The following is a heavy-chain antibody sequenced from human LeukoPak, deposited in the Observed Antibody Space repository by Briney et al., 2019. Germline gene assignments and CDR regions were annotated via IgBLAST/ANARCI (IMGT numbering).Heavy chain of an antibody. CDR1: GFTFSTYW. J-gene: IGHJ4*02. CDR2: IKEDGSLK. CDR3: ARDVLGRSGEQLDY. V-gene: IGHV3-7*03. D-gene: IGHD3-3*01. Sequence: GGSLRLSCATSGFTFSTYWMTWVRQVPGKGLEWVANIKEDGSLKYYVDSVKGRFTISRDNAKNSLYLQMSSLRVEDTAVYYCARDVLGRSGEQLDYWGQGTLVTVSS.